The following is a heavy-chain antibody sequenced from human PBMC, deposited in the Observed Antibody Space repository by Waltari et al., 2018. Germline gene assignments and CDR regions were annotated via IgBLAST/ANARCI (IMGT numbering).Heavy chain of an antibody. CDR2: ISSSSSYI. CDR1: GFTFSSYS. D-gene: IGHD6-19*01. CDR3: ARSGRGSGWYWDWYFDL. V-gene: IGHV3-21*01. Sequence: EVQLVESGGGLVKPGGSLRLSCAASGFTFSSYSMNWVRQAPGKGLEWVSSISSSSSYIYYADSVKGRFTISRDNAKNSLYLQMNSLRAEDTAVYYCARSGRGSGWYWDWYFDLWGRGTLVTVSS. J-gene: IGHJ2*01.